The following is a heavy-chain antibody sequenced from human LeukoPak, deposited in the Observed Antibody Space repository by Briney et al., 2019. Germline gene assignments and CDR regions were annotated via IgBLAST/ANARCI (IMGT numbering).Heavy chain of an antibody. CDR3: ARDKDVYFDY. J-gene: IGHJ4*02. V-gene: IGHV3-21*01. CDR2: ISSSSSYI. CDR1: GFTFCTYR. Sequence: GGSLRLSCVGTGFTFCTYRMNWVRHAPGKGLEWVSSISSSSSYIYYADSVKGRITISRDNAKNSLYLQMNSLRVEDTAVYYCARDKDVYFDYWGQGTLVTVSS.